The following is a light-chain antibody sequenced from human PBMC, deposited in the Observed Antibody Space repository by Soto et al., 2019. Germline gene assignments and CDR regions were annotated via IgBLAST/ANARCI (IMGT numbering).Light chain of an antibody. Sequence: QSVLTQPPSASGTPGQRVTMSCSGSSSSIGNHFVYWYQQLPGTAPKLLIYRDDQRPSGVPDRFSGSKSGTSASLAISGLRSEDEADYYCAAWDDSLSGRVFGVGTKVTVL. CDR2: RDD. J-gene: IGLJ3*02. CDR3: AAWDDSLSGRV. CDR1: SSSIGNHF. V-gene: IGLV1-47*01.